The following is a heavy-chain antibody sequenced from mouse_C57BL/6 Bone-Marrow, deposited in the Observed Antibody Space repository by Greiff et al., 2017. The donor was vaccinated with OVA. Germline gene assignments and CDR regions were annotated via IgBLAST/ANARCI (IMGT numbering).Heavy chain of an antibody. D-gene: IGHD1-1*01. J-gene: IGHJ2*01. V-gene: IGHV1-82*01. CDR2: IYPGCGDT. Sequence: VQLQQSGPELVKPGASVKISCKASGYAFSSSWMNWVKQRPGKGLEWIGRIYPGCGDTNYNGKFKGKATLTADKSSSTAYMQLSSLTSEDSAVYFCASPTYGSKRRYVGYWGQGTTLTVSS. CDR3: ASPTYGSKRRYVGY. CDR1: GYAFSSSW.